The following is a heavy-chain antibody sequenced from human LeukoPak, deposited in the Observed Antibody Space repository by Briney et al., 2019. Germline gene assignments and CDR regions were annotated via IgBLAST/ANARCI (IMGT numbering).Heavy chain of an antibody. J-gene: IGHJ4*02. CDR2: LIPFSGTT. CDR3: ARAGWLQYYYFDY. V-gene: IGHV1-69*13. Sequence: SVKVSCKASGGTFSRRAISWVRQAPGQGLEWMGALIPFSGTTNYAQKFQGRVTITADESTNTAYMEMSSLRSEDTAVYYCARAGWLQYYYFDYWGQGTLVTVSS. CDR1: GGTFSRRA. D-gene: IGHD5-24*01.